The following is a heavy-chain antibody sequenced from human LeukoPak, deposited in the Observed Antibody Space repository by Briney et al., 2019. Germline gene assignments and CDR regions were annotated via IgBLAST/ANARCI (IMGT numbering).Heavy chain of an antibody. Sequence: GGSLRLSCAASGFTFSSYSMNWVRQAPGKGLEWVSSISSSSSYKYYADSVKGRFTISRDNAKNSLYLQMNSLRAEDTAVYYCASQDGDYYYYGMDVWGQGTTVTVSS. CDR3: ASQDGDYYYYGMDV. V-gene: IGHV3-21*01. CDR1: GFTFSSYS. CDR2: ISSSSSYK. D-gene: IGHD5-24*01. J-gene: IGHJ6*02.